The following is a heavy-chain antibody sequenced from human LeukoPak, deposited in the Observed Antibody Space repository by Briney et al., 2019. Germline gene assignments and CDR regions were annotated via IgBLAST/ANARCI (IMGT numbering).Heavy chain of an antibody. J-gene: IGHJ6*03. D-gene: IGHD1-14*01. V-gene: IGHV4-59*01. CDR3: ARVVTGYYYYYYMDV. CDR1: GGSISSYY. CDR2: IYHSGRT. Sequence: SETLSLTCTVSGGSISSYYWSWIRQSPGKGLEWIGSIYHSGRTFYNPSLKSRVTISVDTSKNQFSLKLSSVTAADTAVYYCARVVTGYYYYYYMDVWGKGTTVTVSS.